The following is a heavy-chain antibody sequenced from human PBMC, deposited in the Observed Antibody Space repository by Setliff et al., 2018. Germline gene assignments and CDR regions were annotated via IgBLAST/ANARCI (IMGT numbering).Heavy chain of an antibody. CDR2: ISGYNGFI. J-gene: IGHJ4*02. CDR1: GYSLNTYG. V-gene: IGHV1-18*01. CDR3: TRAAREVVVPPSQKRNDY. D-gene: IGHD2-2*01. Sequence: CKASGYSLNTYGISWVRQAPGQGLEWMGWISGYNGFIIYAQKFQGRVTMTTDTSTNTAYMELRSLRSDDTAMYYCTRAAREVVVPPSQKRNDYWGQGTPVTVSS.